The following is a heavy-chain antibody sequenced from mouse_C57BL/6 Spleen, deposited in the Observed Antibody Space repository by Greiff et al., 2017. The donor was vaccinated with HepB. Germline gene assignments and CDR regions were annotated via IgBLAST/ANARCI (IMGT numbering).Heavy chain of an antibody. CDR1: GYTFTDYN. CDR2: INPNNGGT. D-gene: IGHD2-4*01. Sequence: EVQLQQSGPELVKPGASVKMSCKASGYTFTDYNMHWVKQSHGKSLEWIGYINPNNGGTSYNQKFKGKATLTVNKSSSIAYMELRSLTSEDSAVYYCARVYYDSLDYWGQGTTLTVSS. J-gene: IGHJ2*01. V-gene: IGHV1-22*01. CDR3: ARVYYDSLDY.